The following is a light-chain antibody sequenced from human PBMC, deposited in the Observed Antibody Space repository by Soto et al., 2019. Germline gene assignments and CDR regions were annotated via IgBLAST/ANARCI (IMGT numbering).Light chain of an antibody. J-gene: IGKJ1*01. V-gene: IGKV1-5*03. CDR3: QQLDNFPRT. CDR1: QSISSW. CDR2: KAS. Sequence: DIQMTQSPSTLSASVGDRVTITCRASQSISSWLAWYQQKPGKAPKLLIYKASTLQSGVPSRFSGSWFGTDFTLTISSLQPEDFATYYCQQLDNFPRTFGQGTKVDIK.